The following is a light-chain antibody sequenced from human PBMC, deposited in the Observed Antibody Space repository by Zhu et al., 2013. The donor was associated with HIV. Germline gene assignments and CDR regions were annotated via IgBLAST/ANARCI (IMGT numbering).Light chain of an antibody. V-gene: IGKV3-20*01. CDR1: QTISSSY. Sequence: EIVLTQSPGSLSLSPGETATLSCRASQTISSSYLAWYQQKPGQAPRLLIYGASSRATGIPDRFSGSGSGTDFSLTISRLEPADVAVYYCQQYGSSPLTFGGGTKVEIK. J-gene: IGKJ4*01. CDR2: GAS. CDR3: QQYGSSPLT.